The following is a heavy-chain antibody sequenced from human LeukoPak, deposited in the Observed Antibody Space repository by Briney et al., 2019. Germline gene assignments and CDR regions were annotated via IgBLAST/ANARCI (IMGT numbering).Heavy chain of an antibody. Sequence: GGSLRLSCAASGFTFSSYWMSWVRQAPGKGLEWVANIKHDGSEKYYVDSVKGRFTISRDNAKDPLYLQMNSLRAQDTAVYYCARANSLGYWGQGTLVTVSS. J-gene: IGHJ4*02. V-gene: IGHV3-7*01. CDR2: IKHDGSEK. D-gene: IGHD2/OR15-2a*01. CDR1: GFTFSSYW. CDR3: ARANSLGY.